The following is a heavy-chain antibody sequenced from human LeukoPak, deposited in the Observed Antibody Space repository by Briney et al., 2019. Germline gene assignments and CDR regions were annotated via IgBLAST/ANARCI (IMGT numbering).Heavy chain of an antibody. CDR2: INHSGST. CDR1: GGSFSGYY. CDR3: ARGPKLYSSSAGTDY. J-gene: IGHJ4*02. Sequence: PSETLSLICAVYGGSFSGYYWSWIRQPPGKGLEWIREINHSGSTNYNPSLKSRVTISVDTSKNQFSLKLSSVTAADTAVYYCARGPKLYSSSAGTDYWGQGTLVTVSS. V-gene: IGHV4-34*01. D-gene: IGHD6-6*01.